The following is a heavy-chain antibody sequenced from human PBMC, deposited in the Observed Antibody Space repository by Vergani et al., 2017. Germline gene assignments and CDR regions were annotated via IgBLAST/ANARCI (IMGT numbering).Heavy chain of an antibody. CDR3: ARDNGYSGSYGALFDY. CDR1: GYTFTGYY. J-gene: IGHJ4*02. Sequence: QVQLVQSGAEVKKPGASVKVSCKASGYTFTGYYMHWVRQAPGQGLEWMGGIIPIFGTANYAQKFQGRVTITADESTSTAYMELSSLRSEDTAVYYCARDNGYSGSYGALFDYWGQGTLVTVSS. V-gene: IGHV1-69*01. CDR2: IIPIFGTA. D-gene: IGHD1-26*01.